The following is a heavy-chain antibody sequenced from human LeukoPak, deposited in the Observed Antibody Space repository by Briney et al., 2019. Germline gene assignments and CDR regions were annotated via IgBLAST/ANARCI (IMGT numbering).Heavy chain of an antibody. J-gene: IGHJ4*02. CDR2: INPNSGGT. Sequence: ASVKVSCKASGYTFTCYYMHWVRQAPGQGLEWMGWINPNSGGTNYAQKFQGRVTMTRDTSISTAYMELSRLRSDDAAVYYCASLGLTGAPSDYWGQGTLVTVSS. D-gene: IGHD7-27*01. CDR3: ASLGLTGAPSDY. V-gene: IGHV1-2*02. CDR1: GYTFTCYY.